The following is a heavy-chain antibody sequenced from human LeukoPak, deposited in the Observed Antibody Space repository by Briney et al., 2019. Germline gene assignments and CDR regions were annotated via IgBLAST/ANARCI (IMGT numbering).Heavy chain of an antibody. CDR2: ISYDGSNK. D-gene: IGHD4-17*01. CDR3: AKDRANGDYGLYYYYGMDV. J-gene: IGHJ6*02. Sequence: GGSLRLSCAASGFTFSSYGMHWVRQAPGKGLEWVADISYDGSNKYYADSVKGRFTISRDNSKNTLYLQMNSLRAEDTGVYYCAKDRANGDYGLYYYYGMDVWGQGTTVTVSS. V-gene: IGHV3-30*18. CDR1: GFTFSSYG.